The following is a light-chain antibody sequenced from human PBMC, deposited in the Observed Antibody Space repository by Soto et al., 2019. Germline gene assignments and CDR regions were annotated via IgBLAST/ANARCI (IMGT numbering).Light chain of an antibody. CDR3: QQYCSSPGT. J-gene: IGKJ2*01. V-gene: IGKV3-20*01. CDR1: QSVSSSY. CDR2: GAS. Sequence: EIVLTQSPGTLSLSPGERATLSCRASQSVSSSYLAWYQQKPGQAPRLLIYGASSRATGIPDRFSGSGSRTDFTLTISSLEAEDFAVYYGQQYCSSPGTFGQGTKLEIK.